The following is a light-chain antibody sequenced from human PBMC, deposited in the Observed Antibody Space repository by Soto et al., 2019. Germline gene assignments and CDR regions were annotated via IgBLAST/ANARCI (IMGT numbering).Light chain of an antibody. V-gene: IGLV2-14*03. Sequence: QSVLAQPASVSGSPGQSITISCTGTVRDIGNYNYVSWYQRHPGNAPKLIIYDVSVRPSGVSNRFSGSKSGNTASLTISGLQSEDEADFYCTSYTGSNTLLFGGGTKLTVL. J-gene: IGLJ2*01. CDR2: DVS. CDR1: VRDIGNYNY. CDR3: TSYTGSNTLL.